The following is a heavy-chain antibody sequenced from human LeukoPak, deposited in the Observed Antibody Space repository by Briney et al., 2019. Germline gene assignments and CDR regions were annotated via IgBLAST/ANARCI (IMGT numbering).Heavy chain of an antibody. D-gene: IGHD2-15*01. Sequence: PLETLSLTCAVYGGSFSGYYWSWIRQPPGKGLGWIGEINHSGSTNYNPSLKSRVTVSVDTSKNQFSLKLSSVTAADTAVYYCARGRGYCSGGSCSRDYWGQGTLVTVSS. J-gene: IGHJ4*02. V-gene: IGHV4-34*01. CDR3: ARGRGYCSGGSCSRDY. CDR1: GGSFSGYY. CDR2: INHSGST.